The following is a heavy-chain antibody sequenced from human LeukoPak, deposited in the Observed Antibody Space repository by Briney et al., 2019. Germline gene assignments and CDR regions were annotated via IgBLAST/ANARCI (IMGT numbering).Heavy chain of an antibody. J-gene: IGHJ4*02. D-gene: IGHD6-6*01. V-gene: IGHV3-43*02. CDR2: ISGNGGGT. Sequence: GGSLRLSCAASGFTFEDYAIDWVRQAPGKGLEWVSRISGNGGGTYYADSVKGRFTISRDNSKNSLYLQMNSLRTEDTALYYCAKEFFGTSFVGYYFFDYWGQGTLVTVSS. CDR1: GFTFEDYA. CDR3: AKEFFGTSFVGYYFFDY.